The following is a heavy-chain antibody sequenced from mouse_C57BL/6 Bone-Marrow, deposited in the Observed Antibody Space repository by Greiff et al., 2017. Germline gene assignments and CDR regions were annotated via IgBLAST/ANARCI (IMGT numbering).Heavy chain of an antibody. CDR2: MHPNGGSP. Sequence: QVQLQQPGAELVKPGASVTLSCKASGYTFTNYWMHWVKQRPGQGLEWIGMMHPNGGSPAYNEKFTGKATLTADKSSSTAYMQINSLTSEDSAVYFCARQGLPGYYAMDYWGQGTSVTVSS. J-gene: IGHJ4*01. CDR3: ARQGLPGYYAMDY. D-gene: IGHD3-3*01. V-gene: IGHV1-64*01. CDR1: GYTFTNYW.